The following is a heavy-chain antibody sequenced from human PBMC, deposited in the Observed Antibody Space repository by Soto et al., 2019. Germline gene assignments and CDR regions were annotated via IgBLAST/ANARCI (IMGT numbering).Heavy chain of an antibody. J-gene: IGHJ4*02. Sequence: QLRLQESGPGLVKPSETLSLPCNVSGGSLTNYYWDWIRQAPGKGLEWIGNIYYLGNVHYHPSVTRRVTIYIDMSKKQFSLEVRFVTAADTATYLCGRHAPGSTFFDYWGQGALFTVSS. CDR3: GRHAPGSTFFDY. D-gene: IGHD3-10*01. V-gene: IGHV4-59*04. CDR2: IYYLGNV. CDR1: GGSLTNYY.